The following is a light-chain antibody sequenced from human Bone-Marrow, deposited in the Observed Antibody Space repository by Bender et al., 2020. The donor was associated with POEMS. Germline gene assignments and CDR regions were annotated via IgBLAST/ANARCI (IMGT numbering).Light chain of an antibody. J-gene: IGLJ1*01. V-gene: IGLV2-14*03. CDR3: VAWDDSLRGYV. CDR2: YVR. Sequence: QSALTQPASVSGSPGQSITISCTGTSSDVGGYNYVSWYQQHAGTPPHLLIYYVRQRPSGVPARFSGSTSGTSASLAIRGLRSEDDADYYCVAWDDSLRGYVFGTGTKVTVL. CDR1: SSDVGGYNY.